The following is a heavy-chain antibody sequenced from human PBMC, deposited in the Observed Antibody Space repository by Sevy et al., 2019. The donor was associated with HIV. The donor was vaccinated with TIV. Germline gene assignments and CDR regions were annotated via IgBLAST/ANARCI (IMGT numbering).Heavy chain of an antibody. CDR2: IRSKANSYAT. CDR3: TRHPTGDPSFDY. V-gene: IGHV3-73*01. J-gene: IGHJ4*02. D-gene: IGHD7-27*01. CDR1: GFTFSGSA. Sequence: GGSLRLSCAASGFTFSGSAMHWVRQASGKGLEWVGRIRSKANSYATAHAASVKGRFTISRDDSKNTAYLQMNSLKTEDTAVYYCTRHPTGDPSFDYWGQGTLVTVSS.